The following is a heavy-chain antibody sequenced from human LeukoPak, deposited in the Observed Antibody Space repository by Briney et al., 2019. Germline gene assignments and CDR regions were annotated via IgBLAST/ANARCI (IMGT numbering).Heavy chain of an antibody. CDR1: GFTFSSYW. CDR3: ARDGPDSSSSDFDY. D-gene: IGHD6-6*01. V-gene: IGHV3-7*01. J-gene: IGHJ4*02. CDR2: IKQDGSAK. Sequence: QPGGSLRLSCAASGFTFSSYWMSWVRQAPGKGLEWVANIKQDGSAKYYVDSVKGRFTISRDNAKNSLYLQMDSLRVEDAAVYYCARDGPDSSSSDFDYWGQGTLVTVSS.